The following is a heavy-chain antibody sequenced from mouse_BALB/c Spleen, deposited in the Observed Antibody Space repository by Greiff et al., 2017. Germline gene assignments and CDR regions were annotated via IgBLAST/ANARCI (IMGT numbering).Heavy chain of an antibody. CDR2: ISNGGGST. CDR3: ARHKYGNHYGNYAMDY. J-gene: IGHJ4*01. CDR1: GFTFSSYT. Sequence: EVQGVESGGGLEQPGGSLKLSCAASGFTFSSYTMSWVRQTPEKRLEWVAYISNGGGSTYYPDTVKGRFTISRDNAKNTLYLQMSSLKSEDTAMYYCARHKYGNHYGNYAMDYWGQGTSVTVSS. D-gene: IGHD2-10*02. V-gene: IGHV5-12-2*01.